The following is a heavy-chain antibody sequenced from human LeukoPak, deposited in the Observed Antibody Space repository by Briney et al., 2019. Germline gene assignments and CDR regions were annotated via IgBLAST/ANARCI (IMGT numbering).Heavy chain of an antibody. Sequence: GGSLRLSCAASGFSFSTYWMTLVRQAPGKGLEWVAHIKPDGSREDYVDSVKGRFTISRDNAKNSLYLQMNNLRVEDTAIYYCARDTWNYLLDYWGQGILVTVSS. CDR2: IKPDGSRE. CDR3: ARDTWNYLLDY. V-gene: IGHV3-7*01. J-gene: IGHJ4*02. D-gene: IGHD3-10*01. CDR1: GFSFSTYW.